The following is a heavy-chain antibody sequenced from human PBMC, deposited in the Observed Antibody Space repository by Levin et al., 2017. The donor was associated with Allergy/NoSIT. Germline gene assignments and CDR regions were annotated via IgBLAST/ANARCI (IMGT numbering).Heavy chain of an antibody. V-gene: IGHV1-18*01. CDR2: SSAYKGNT. CDR3: ARDPDVGYYKNYGMDV. Sequence: QGLEWMGWSSAYKGNTNYAQNFQGRVTMTTDTSTSTAYMELRSLRSDDEAVYYCARDPDVGYYKNYGMDVWGQGTTVTVSS. D-gene: IGHD3-9*01. J-gene: IGHJ6*02.